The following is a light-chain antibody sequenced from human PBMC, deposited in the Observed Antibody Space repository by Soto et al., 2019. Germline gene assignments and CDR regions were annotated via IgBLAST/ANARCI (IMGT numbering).Light chain of an antibody. V-gene: IGKV3-20*01. Sequence: ETELLLSPGILSLSPGERASVSCGASQSITSSFLAWYQQKPGQAPRLLIYGASSRATGIPDRFSGTGSETDFTLTISRLEPEDFAVYYCQQYESSPITFGQGTRLEIK. CDR2: GAS. J-gene: IGKJ5*01. CDR1: QSITSSF. CDR3: QQYESSPIT.